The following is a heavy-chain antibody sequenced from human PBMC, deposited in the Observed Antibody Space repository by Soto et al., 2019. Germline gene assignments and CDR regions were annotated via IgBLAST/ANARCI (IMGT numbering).Heavy chain of an antibody. D-gene: IGHD6-19*01. J-gene: IGHJ5*02. CDR1: GGSISSYY. V-gene: IGHV4-59*01. CDR3: ARGLSSGWYGWFDP. Sequence: SETLSLTCTVSGGSISSYYWSWIRQPPGKGLEWIGYIYYSGSTNYNPSLKSRVTISVDTSKNQFSLKLSSVTAADTAVYYCARGLSSGWYGWFDPWGQGTLVTVSS. CDR2: IYYSGST.